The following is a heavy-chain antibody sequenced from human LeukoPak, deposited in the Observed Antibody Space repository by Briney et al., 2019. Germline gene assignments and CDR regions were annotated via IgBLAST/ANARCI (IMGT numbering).Heavy chain of an antibody. Sequence: SVKVSCKASGGTFSSYAISWVRQAPGQGLEWMGGIIPIFGTANYAQKFQGRVTITTDESTSTAYMELSSLRSEDTAVYYCARAPINMVRGVALYYFDYWGQGTLVTVSS. D-gene: IGHD3-10*01. CDR3: ARAPINMVRGVALYYFDY. V-gene: IGHV1-69*05. CDR1: GGTFSSYA. CDR2: IIPIFGTA. J-gene: IGHJ4*02.